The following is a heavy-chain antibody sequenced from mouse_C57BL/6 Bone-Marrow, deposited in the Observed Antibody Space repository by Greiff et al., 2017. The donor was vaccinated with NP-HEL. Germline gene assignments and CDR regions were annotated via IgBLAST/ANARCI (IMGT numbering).Heavy chain of an antibody. V-gene: IGHV1-59*01. J-gene: IGHJ3*01. D-gene: IGHD1-2*01. Sequence: QVQLQQSGAELVRPGTSVKLSCKASGYTFTSYWMHWVKQRPGQGLEWTGVIDPSDSYTNYNQKFKGKATLTVDTSSSTAYMQLSSLTSEDSAVYYCARWSYYYGFFAYWGQGTLVTVSA. CDR3: ARWSYYYGFFAY. CDR2: IDPSDSYT. CDR1: GYTFTSYW.